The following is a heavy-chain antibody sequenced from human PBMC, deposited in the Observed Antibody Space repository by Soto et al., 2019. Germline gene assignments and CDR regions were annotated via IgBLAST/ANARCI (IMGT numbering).Heavy chain of an antibody. CDR1: GFSLSTTAVG. J-gene: IGHJ4*02. V-gene: IGHV2-5*02. D-gene: IGHD3-10*01. CDR3: AHGSSMVRGVVVFDY. CDR2: IYWDDDK. Sequence: QITLKESGPTLVNPTQTLTLTCSFSGFSLSTTAVGVGWIRQPPGKALEWLALIYWDDDKRYSPSLKSRLTIPKDTSKNQVVLTMTNMDPVDTATYYCAHGSSMVRGVVVFDYWGQGTLVTVSS.